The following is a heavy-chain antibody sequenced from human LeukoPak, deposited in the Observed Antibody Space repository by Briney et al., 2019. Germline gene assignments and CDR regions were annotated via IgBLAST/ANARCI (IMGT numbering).Heavy chain of an antibody. J-gene: IGHJ1*01. V-gene: IGHV3-23*01. CDR3: AKDGSIMITFGGVIAYD. CDR2: ISGSGGST. D-gene: IGHD3-16*02. Sequence: PGGSLRPSCAASGFTFSSYAMSWVRQAPGKGLEWVSAISGSGGSTYYADSVKGRFTISRDNSKNTLYLQMNSLRAEDTAVYYCAKDGSIMITFGGVIAYDWGQGTLVTVSS. CDR1: GFTFSSYA.